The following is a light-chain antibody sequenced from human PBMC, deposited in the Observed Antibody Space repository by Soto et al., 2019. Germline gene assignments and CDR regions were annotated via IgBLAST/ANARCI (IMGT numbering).Light chain of an antibody. CDR1: SSDFGIYNS. CDR2: DVT. V-gene: IGLV2-14*01. CDR3: SSFTSSSSYV. J-gene: IGLJ1*01. Sequence: QSVLTQPASVSGSPGQSITLLCTGTSSDFGIYNSVSWYQQHPGKASKLMIHDVTNRPSGVSSRFSGSRSGNTASLTISGLQAEDEADYYCSSFTSSSSYVLGPGTKVTVL.